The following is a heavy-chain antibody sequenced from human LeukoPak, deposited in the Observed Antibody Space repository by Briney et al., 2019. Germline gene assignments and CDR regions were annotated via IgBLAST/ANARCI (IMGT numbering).Heavy chain of an antibody. D-gene: IGHD5-24*01. CDR2: IYYSGLT. V-gene: IGHV4-39*01. Sequence: PSETLSLTCTVSGGSITSSSSYWGWVRQPLGKGPEWIGSIYYSGLTYDNPSLKSRVTISVDTSKNQFSLKLSSVTAADTAVYYCARSSRDGYNYFDYWGQGTLVTVSS. CDR3: ARSSRDGYNYFDY. J-gene: IGHJ4*02. CDR1: GGSITSSSSY.